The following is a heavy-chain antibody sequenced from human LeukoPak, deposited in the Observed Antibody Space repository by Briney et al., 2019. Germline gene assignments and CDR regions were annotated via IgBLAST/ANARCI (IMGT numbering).Heavy chain of an antibody. J-gene: IGHJ4*02. CDR3: AKPKAASSGTGRYFDY. D-gene: IGHD6-13*01. V-gene: IGHV3-23*01. Sequence: GGSLRLSCAASGFTFSNYAMSWVSQAPGKGLERVAAISGSGDSTYYADSVKGRFTVSRDNSKNTLYLQMSGLRAEDTALHYCAKPKAASSGTGRYFDYWGQGTLVTVSS. CDR1: GFTFSNYA. CDR2: ISGSGDST.